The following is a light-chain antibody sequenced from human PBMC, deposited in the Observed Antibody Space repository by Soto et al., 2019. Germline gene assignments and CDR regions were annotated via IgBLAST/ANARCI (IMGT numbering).Light chain of an antibody. V-gene: IGLV2-11*01. Sequence: QSALTQPRSVSGSPGQSVTISCTGTSSDVGGYNYVSWYQHHPGKAPKLIIYDVTKRPSGVPDRFSGSRSGNTASLTISGLQVEDEADYYCCSYAGSYTVIFGGGTKVTVL. CDR2: DVT. CDR3: CSYAGSYTVI. J-gene: IGLJ2*01. CDR1: SSDVGGYNY.